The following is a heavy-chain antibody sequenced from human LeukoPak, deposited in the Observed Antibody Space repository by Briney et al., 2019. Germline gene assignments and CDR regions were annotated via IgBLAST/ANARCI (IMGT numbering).Heavy chain of an antibody. D-gene: IGHD4/OR15-4a*01. CDR1: GLSSSSYV. CDR3: VKSPHYNDYVFDH. CDR2: ISSNGDSA. J-gene: IGHJ4*02. V-gene: IGHV3-64*03. Sequence: GGSLRLSCTASGLSSSSYVMHWVRQAPGKGLECVSAISSNGDSAYYADSVRGRFTISRDNSKNSVYLQLSSLRFEDTAMYYCVKSPHYNDYVFDHWGQGTLVTVSS.